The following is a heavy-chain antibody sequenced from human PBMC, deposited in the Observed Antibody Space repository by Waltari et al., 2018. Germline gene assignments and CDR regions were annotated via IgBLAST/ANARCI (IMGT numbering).Heavy chain of an antibody. D-gene: IGHD6-19*01. CDR1: GFPFSNYA. J-gene: IGHJ4*02. V-gene: IGHV3-23*03. CDR3: AKGGWFDN. CDR2: IYVGGTTR. Sequence: EVRLLESGGGLVQPGGPLRLSCAASGFPFSNYAMSWVRQAPGKGLEWVSVIYVGGTTRYYADSVKGRFTISRDDSKNTVYLQMNSLRDEDTAVYYCAKGGWFDNWGQGTLVTVSS.